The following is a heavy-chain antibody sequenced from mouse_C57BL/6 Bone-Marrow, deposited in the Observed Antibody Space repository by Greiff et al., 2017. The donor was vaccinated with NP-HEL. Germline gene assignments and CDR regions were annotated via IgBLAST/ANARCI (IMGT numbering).Heavy chain of an antibody. D-gene: IGHD1-1*01. V-gene: IGHV14-4*01. CDR1: GFNIKDDY. Sequence: EVQLQQSGAELVRPGASVKLSCTASGFNIKDDYMHWVKQRPEQGLEWIGWIDPENGDTEYASKFQGKATITADTSSNTAYLQLSSLTSEDTAVYYCTTGDYYGRGYFDVWGTGTTVTVSS. J-gene: IGHJ1*03. CDR3: TTGDYYGRGYFDV. CDR2: IDPENGDT.